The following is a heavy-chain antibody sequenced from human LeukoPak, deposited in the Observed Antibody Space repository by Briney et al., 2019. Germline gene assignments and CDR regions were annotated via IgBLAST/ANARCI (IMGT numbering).Heavy chain of an antibody. CDR3: ARDRARIGWSGYVDY. D-gene: IGHD3-3*01. Sequence: GGSLRLSCAASGFTFSSYWMHWGRQAPGKGLVWVSRTNTDGTSTSYADSVKGRFTISRDNAKNTLYLQMNSLRAEDTAVYYCARDRARIGWSGYVDYWGQGPLVTVSS. CDR2: TNTDGTST. CDR1: GFTFSSYW. J-gene: IGHJ4*02. V-gene: IGHV3-74*01.